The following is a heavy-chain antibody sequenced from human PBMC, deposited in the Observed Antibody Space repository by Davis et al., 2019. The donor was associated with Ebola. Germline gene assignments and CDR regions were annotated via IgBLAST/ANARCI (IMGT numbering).Heavy chain of an antibody. V-gene: IGHV4-34*01. D-gene: IGHD6-6*01. Sequence: SETLSLTCAVYGGSFSGYYWSWIRQPPGTGLEWIGEIHHSGSTNYNPSLKSRVTISVDTSKNQFSLKLSSVTAADTAVYYCARDRIAGSSSFSYYYGMDVWGQGTTVTVSS. CDR3: ARDRIAGSSSFSYYYGMDV. CDR1: GGSFSGYY. CDR2: IHHSGST. J-gene: IGHJ6*02.